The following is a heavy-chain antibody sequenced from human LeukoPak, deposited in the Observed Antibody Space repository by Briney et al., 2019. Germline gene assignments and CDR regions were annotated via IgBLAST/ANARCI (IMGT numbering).Heavy chain of an antibody. CDR2: ISAYNGVT. CDR3: ARLSSSGWPLEVFDY. V-gene: IGHV1-18*01. CDR1: GYTFTNYA. J-gene: IGHJ4*02. Sequence: ASVKVSCNASGYTFTNYAFSWVRQAPGQRLEWMGWISAYNGVTNYAQKFQGRVTMTTDTSTTTASMELRSLRFDDTALYFCARLSSSGWPLEVFDYWGQGTLVTVSS. D-gene: IGHD6-19*01.